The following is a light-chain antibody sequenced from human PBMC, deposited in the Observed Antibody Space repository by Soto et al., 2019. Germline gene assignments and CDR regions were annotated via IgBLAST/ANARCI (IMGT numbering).Light chain of an antibody. CDR1: QSVSNNY. CDR2: DAS. Sequence: IVLTQTPGTLSLSPGERATLSCRASQSVSNNYLAWYQQRPGQAPRLLIYDASSRATGIPDRFSGSGSGKDFSLTISRVEPEDFAVYYCLQYETSPRAFGQGTKVEIK. V-gene: IGKV3-20*01. CDR3: LQYETSPRA. J-gene: IGKJ1*01.